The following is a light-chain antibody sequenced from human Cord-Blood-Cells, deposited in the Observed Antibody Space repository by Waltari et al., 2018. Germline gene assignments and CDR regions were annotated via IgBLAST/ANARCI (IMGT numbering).Light chain of an antibody. V-gene: IGLV2-11*01. CDR1: SIDVGGYNY. J-gene: IGLJ2*01. Sequence: QSALTQPRSVSGSPGQSVTISCTGTSIDVGGYNYVPWYQQHPGKAPKLMIYDVSKRPSGVPDRFSGSKSGNTASLTISGLQAEDEADYYCCSYAGSYTLVFGGGTKLTVL. CDR2: DVS. CDR3: CSYAGSYTLV.